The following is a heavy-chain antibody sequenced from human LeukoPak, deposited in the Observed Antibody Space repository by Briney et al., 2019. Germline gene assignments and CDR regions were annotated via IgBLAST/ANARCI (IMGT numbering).Heavy chain of an antibody. Sequence: GGSLRLSCGASGFIFRNYAMSWVRQAPGEGLEWVSGISANGGGTYYADSVKGRFTISRDNSKNMLYLQMNSLRAEDTAVYYCARPQSSSGYYWPFDDWGQGTLVTVSS. D-gene: IGHD3-22*01. CDR1: GFIFRNYA. J-gene: IGHJ4*02. CDR3: ARPQSSSGYYWPFDD. V-gene: IGHV3-23*01. CDR2: ISANGGGT.